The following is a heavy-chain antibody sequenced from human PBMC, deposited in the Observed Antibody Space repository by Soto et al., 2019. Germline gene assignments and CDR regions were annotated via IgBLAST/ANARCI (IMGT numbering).Heavy chain of an antibody. CDR2: IYYSGST. J-gene: IGHJ4*02. CDR3: ASLAAAGIH. Sequence: SETLSLTCTVSGGSISSGGYYWSWIRQHPGKGLEWIEYIYYSGSTYYNPSLKSRVTISVDTSKNQSSLKLSSVTAADTAVYYCASLAAAGIHWGQGTLVTVSS. D-gene: IGHD6-13*01. V-gene: IGHV4-31*03. CDR1: GGSISSGGYY.